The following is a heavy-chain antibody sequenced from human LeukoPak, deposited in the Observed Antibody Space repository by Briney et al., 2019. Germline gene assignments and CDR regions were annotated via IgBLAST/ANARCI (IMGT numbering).Heavy chain of an antibody. Sequence: PSETLSLTCTVSGYSISSGYYWGWIRQPPGKGLEWIGSIYHSGRTYYNPSLKSRVTISVDTSKNQFSLKLSSVTAADTAVYYCARRTTVTTKFVYWGQGTLVTVSS. CDR2: IYHSGRT. V-gene: IGHV4-38-2*02. CDR3: ARRTTVTTKFVY. D-gene: IGHD4-17*01. CDR1: GYSISSGYY. J-gene: IGHJ4*02.